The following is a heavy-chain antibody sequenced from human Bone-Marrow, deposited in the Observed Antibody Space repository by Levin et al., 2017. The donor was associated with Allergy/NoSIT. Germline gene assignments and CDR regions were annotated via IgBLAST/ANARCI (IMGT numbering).Heavy chain of an antibody. Sequence: GASVKVSCKASGYTFAGSFIHWVRQAPGQGLEYMAWINVNTGDTKSVQNFQGRVTTTRDTSITTAYMELTSLTSDDTAVYYCAREAESYAYKFDPWGQGTLVTVSS. D-gene: IGHD1-14*01. CDR2: INVNTGDT. V-gene: IGHV1-2*02. J-gene: IGHJ5*02. CDR3: AREAESYAYKFDP. CDR1: GYTFAGSF.